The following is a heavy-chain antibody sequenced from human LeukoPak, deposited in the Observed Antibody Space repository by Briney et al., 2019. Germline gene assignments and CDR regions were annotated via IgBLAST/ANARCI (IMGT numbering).Heavy chain of an antibody. Sequence: PSETLSLTCAVSGGSISSSNWWSWVRQPPGKGLEWIGEIYHSGSTNYNPSLQSRVTISVDTSRNQFSLNLSSVTAADTAVYYCARGPTRQYFDSWGRGTLVTVSS. CDR1: GGSISSSNW. D-gene: IGHD6-6*01. CDR3: ARGPTRQYFDS. J-gene: IGHJ4*02. V-gene: IGHV4-4*02. CDR2: IYHSGST.